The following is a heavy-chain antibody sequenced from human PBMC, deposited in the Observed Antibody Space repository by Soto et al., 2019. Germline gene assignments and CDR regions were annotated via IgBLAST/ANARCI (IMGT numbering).Heavy chain of an antibody. D-gene: IGHD3-16*01. CDR1: GFTLSSYE. Sequence: GGALGLSWSASGFTLSSYEMTWGRQAPGKGLEWVSPISGSGGSTYYADSVKGRFTISRDNSKNTLYLQMNSLRAEDTAVYYCAKRALGYFDYWGQGTLVTGSS. V-gene: IGHV3-23*01. CDR2: ISGSGGST. CDR3: AKRALGYFDY. J-gene: IGHJ4*02.